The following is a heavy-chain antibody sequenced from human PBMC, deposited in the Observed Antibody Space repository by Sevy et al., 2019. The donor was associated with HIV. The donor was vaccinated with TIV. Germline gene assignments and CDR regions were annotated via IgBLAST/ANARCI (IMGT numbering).Heavy chain of an antibody. CDR2: IYSSGST. CDR3: ARVGLARYFFDS. CDR1: GGSISSYY. J-gene: IGHJ4*02. V-gene: IGHV4-59*13. Sequence: SETLSLTCTVSGGSISSYYWSGIRQPPGKGLEWVGYIYSSGSTNYNPSLKSRVTISVDTSKNQFSLKLSSVTAADTAVYYCARVGLARYFFDSWGQGNLVTVSS.